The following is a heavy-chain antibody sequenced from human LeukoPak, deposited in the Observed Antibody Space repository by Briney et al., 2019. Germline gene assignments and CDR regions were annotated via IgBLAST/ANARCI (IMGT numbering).Heavy chain of an antibody. CDR3: ASGSYLDAFDI. Sequence: ASVKVSCKASGCAFTSYYMNWVLQAPGQGLEWMGIINPSGGSTSYAQKFQGRVTMTRDTSTSTVYMELSSLRSEDTAVYYCASGSYLDAFDIWGQGTMVTVSS. CDR1: GCAFTSYY. D-gene: IGHD1-26*01. J-gene: IGHJ3*02. V-gene: IGHV1-46*03. CDR2: INPSGGST.